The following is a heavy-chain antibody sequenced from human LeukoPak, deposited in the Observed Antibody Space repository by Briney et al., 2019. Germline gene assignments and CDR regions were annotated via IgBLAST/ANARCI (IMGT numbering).Heavy chain of an antibody. D-gene: IGHD2-15*01. Sequence: ASVKVSCKVSGYTLTELSMHWVRQAPGKGLEWMGGFDPEDGETIYAQKFQGRVTMTEDTSTDTAYMELSSLRSEDTAVYYCATQTLGYCSGGSCYYFDYWGQGTLVTVSS. CDR2: FDPEDGET. CDR1: GYTLTELS. J-gene: IGHJ4*02. CDR3: ATQTLGYCSGGSCYYFDY. V-gene: IGHV1-24*01.